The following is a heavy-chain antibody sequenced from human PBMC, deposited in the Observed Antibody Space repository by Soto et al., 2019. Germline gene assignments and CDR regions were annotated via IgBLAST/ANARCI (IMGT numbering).Heavy chain of an antibody. J-gene: IGHJ4*02. D-gene: IGHD3-10*01. V-gene: IGHV4-31*03. CDR2: IYYSGST. Sequence: QVQLQESGPGLVKPSQTLSLTCTVSGGSISSGGYYWSWIRQHPGKGLEWIGYIYYSGSTYYNPSLKSRVTISVETSKNQFSLKLSSVTAADTAVYYCARVNYYGSGSYTIADYWGQGTLVTVSS. CDR3: ARVNYYGSGSYTIADY. CDR1: GGSISSGGYY.